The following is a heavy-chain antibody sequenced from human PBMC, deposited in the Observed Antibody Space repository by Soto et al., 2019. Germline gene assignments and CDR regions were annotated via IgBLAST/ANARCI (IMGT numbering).Heavy chain of an antibody. D-gene: IGHD3-10*01. CDR2: IDPSDSYT. J-gene: IGHJ6*02. Sequence: PGESLKISCKGSGYSFTSYWISWVRQMPGKGLEWMGRIDPSDSYTNYSPSFQGHVTISADKSISTAYLQWSSLKASDTAMYYCARQGYYGSGSYSPYYYYYGMDVWGQGTTVTVS. CDR3: ARQGYYGSGSYSPYYYYYGMDV. CDR1: GYSFTSYW. V-gene: IGHV5-10-1*01.